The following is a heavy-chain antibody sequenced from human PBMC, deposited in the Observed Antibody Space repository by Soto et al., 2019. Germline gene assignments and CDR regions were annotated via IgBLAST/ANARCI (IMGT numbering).Heavy chain of an antibody. CDR3: ARGRASNGGYCLDP. Sequence: SQTLSLTCAISGDSISSNSAAWNGIRQSPARGLEGLGRTDYRSKWYNDYALSVKSRITVTPDTSKNRFSLQLNSVTPEDTAVYYCARGRASNGGYCLDPWGQRTQVTVSS. V-gene: IGHV6-1*01. CDR1: GDSISSNSAA. J-gene: IGHJ5*02. CDR2: TDYRSKWYN. D-gene: IGHD2-8*01.